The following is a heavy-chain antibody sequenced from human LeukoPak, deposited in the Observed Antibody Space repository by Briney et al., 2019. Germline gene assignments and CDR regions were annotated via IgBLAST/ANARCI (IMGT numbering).Heavy chain of an antibody. Sequence: ASVTVSCKASGGTFSSYAISWVRQAPGQGLEWMGGIIPIFGTANYAQKFQGRVTITADESTSTAYMELSSLRSEDTAVYYCARGFGVVIGPYYYYYGMDVWGQGTTVTVSS. V-gene: IGHV1-69*13. CDR1: GGTFSSYA. CDR3: ARGFGVVIGPYYYYYGMDV. D-gene: IGHD3-3*01. CDR2: IIPIFGTA. J-gene: IGHJ6*02.